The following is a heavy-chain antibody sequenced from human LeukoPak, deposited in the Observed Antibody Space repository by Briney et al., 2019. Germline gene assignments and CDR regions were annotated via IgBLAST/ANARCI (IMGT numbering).Heavy chain of an antibody. V-gene: IGHV1-2*04. J-gene: IGHJ4*02. CDR2: INPNSGGT. CDR3: ARSDFYCSGGSCYRHYFDY. Sequence: ASVKVSCKASGYTFTGYYMHWVRQAPGQGLEWMGWINPNSGGTNYAQKFQGWVTMTRDTSISTAYMELSRLRSDDTAVYYCARSDFYCSGGSCYRHYFDYWGQGTLVTVSS. CDR1: GYTFTGYY. D-gene: IGHD2-15*01.